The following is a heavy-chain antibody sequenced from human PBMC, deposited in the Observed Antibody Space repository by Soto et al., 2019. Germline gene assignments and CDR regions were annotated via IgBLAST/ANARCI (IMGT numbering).Heavy chain of an antibody. J-gene: IGHJ5*02. D-gene: IGHD3-16*01. V-gene: IGHV4-31*01. CDR3: ARGRGGYNWFDP. CDR2: IYYSGST. CDR1: GGSISSGGYY. Sequence: QVQLQGSGPGLVKPSQTLSLTCTVSGGSISSGGYYWTWIRQHPGKGLEWIGYIYYSGSTYYNPSLKIQVTISAGTSNNQFSLKLSSVTAADTAVYYCARGRGGYNWFDPWGQRTLVTVDS.